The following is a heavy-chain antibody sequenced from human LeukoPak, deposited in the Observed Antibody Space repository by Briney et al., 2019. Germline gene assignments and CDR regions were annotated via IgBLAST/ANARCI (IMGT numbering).Heavy chain of an antibody. J-gene: IGHJ4*02. V-gene: IGHV3-23*01. CDR3: ARDPSVVVIGYYFDY. Sequence: PGGSLRLSCAASGFTFRNYGMNWVRQAPGKGLEWVSGISGSGRTTYYADSVKGRFTISRDNSKNTVSLQMNGLRADDTAVYYCARDPSVVVIGYYFDYWGQGTLVTVSS. CDR1: GFTFRNYG. CDR2: ISGSGRTT. D-gene: IGHD2-21*01.